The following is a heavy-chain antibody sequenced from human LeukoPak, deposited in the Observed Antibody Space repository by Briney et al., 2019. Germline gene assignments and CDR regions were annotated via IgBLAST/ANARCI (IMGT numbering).Heavy chain of an antibody. V-gene: IGHV3-30*02. Sequence: GGSLRLSCAASGFTFSSYGMHWVRQAPGKGLEWVAFIRYDGSNKYYADSVKGRFTISRDNSKNTLYLQMNSLRAEDTAVYYCASACTSTSCYLPAYWGQGTLVTVSS. CDR1: GFTFSSYG. J-gene: IGHJ4*02. CDR3: ASACTSTSCYLPAY. D-gene: IGHD2-2*01. CDR2: IRYDGSNK.